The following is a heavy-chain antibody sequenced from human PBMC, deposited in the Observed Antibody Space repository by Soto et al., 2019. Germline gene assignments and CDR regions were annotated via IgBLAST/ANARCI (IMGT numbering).Heavy chain of an antibody. D-gene: IGHD3-10*01. V-gene: IGHV1-2*04. J-gene: IGHJ5*02. CDR2: INPNSGGT. CDR3: AREEEYGSGSYYLDP. CDR1: GYTFTGYY. Sequence: ASVKVSCKASGYTFTGYYMHWVRQAPGQGLEWMGWINPNSGGTNYAQKFQGWVTMTRDTSISTAYMELSRLRSDGTAVYYCAREEEYGSGSYYLDPWGQGTLVTVSS.